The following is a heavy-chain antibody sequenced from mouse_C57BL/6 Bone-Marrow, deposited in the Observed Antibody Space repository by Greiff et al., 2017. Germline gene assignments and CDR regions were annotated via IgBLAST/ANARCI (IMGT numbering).Heavy chain of an antibody. J-gene: IGHJ4*01. Sequence: EVKLMESGPELVKPGASVKIPCKASGYTFTDYNMDWVKQSHGKSLEWIGDINPNNGGTIYNQKFKGKATVTVDKSSSTAYMELRSLTSEDTAVYYCARWYYGSSYAMDYWGQGTSVTVSS. V-gene: IGHV1-18*01. CDR1: GYTFTDYN. CDR2: INPNNGGT. D-gene: IGHD1-1*01. CDR3: ARWYYGSSYAMDY.